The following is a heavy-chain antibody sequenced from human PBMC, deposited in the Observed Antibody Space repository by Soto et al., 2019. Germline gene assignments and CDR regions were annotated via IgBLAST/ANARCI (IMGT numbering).Heavy chain of an antibody. CDR1: GFTFSNAW. J-gene: IGHJ4*02. D-gene: IGHD3-9*01. V-gene: IGHV3-15*01. CDR3: TTDRDYDILAPLDY. Sequence: GGSLRLSCAASGFTFSNAWMSWVRQAPGKGLEWVGRIKSKTDGGTTDYAAPVKGRFTISRDDSKNTLYLQMNSLKTEDTAVYYCTTDRDYDILAPLDYWGQGTLVTVSS. CDR2: IKSKTDGGTT.